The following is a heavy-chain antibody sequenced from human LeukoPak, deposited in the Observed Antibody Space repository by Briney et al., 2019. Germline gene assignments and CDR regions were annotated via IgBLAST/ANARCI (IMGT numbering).Heavy chain of an antibody. V-gene: IGHV4-34*01. Sequence: PSETLSLTCAVYGGSFSGYYWSWIRQPPGKGLEWIGEINHSGSTNYNPSLKSRVTISVDTSKNQFSLKLSSVTAADTVVYYCATGRAGHFDYWGQGTLVTVSS. CDR1: GGSFSGYY. CDR2: INHSGST. D-gene: IGHD6-19*01. J-gene: IGHJ4*02. CDR3: ATGRAGHFDY.